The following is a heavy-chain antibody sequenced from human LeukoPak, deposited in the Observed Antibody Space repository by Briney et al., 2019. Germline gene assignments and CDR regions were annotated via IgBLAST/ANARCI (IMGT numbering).Heavy chain of an antibody. CDR3: ARAKKSGSYSFFDY. Sequence: PGGSLRLSCAASGFTFSSYWMSWVRQAPGKGLEWVANIKQDGSEKYYVDSVKGRFTISRDNAKNSLYLQMNSLRAEDTAVYYCARAKKSGSYSFFDYWGQGTLVTVSS. D-gene: IGHD1-26*01. CDR2: IKQDGSEK. CDR1: GFTFSSYW. J-gene: IGHJ4*02. V-gene: IGHV3-7*01.